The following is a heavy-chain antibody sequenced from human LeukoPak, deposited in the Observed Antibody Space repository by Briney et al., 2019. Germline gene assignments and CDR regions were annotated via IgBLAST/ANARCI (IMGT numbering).Heavy chain of an antibody. J-gene: IGHJ4*02. V-gene: IGHV4-59*08. D-gene: IGHD3-22*01. CDR3: ARHKGYYYDSSGYLDY. Sequence: SETLSLTCTVSGGSISSYYWSWIRQPPGKGLEWIGYIYYSGSTNYNPSLKSRVTISVDTSKNQFSLKLSSVTAADTAVYYCARHKGYYYDSSGYLDYWGQGTLVTVSS. CDR2: IYYSGST. CDR1: GGSISSYY.